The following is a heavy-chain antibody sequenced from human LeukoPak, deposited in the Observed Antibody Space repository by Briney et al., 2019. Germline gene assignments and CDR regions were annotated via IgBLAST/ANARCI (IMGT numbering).Heavy chain of an antibody. CDR1: GYTFTSYG. CDR2: ISAYNGNT. D-gene: IGHD3-10*01. Sequence: GASVKVSCKASGYTFTSYGISWVRQAPGQGLEWMGWISAYNGNTNYAQKLQGRVTMTTDTSTSTAYMELRSLRSDDTAVYYCARAPREGSGSYNNWFDPWGQGTLVTVSS. CDR3: ARAPREGSGSYNNWFDP. V-gene: IGHV1-18*01. J-gene: IGHJ5*02.